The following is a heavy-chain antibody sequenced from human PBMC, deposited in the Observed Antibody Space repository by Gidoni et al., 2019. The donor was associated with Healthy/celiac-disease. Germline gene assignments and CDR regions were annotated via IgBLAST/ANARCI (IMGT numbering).Heavy chain of an antibody. J-gene: IGHJ5*02. CDR2: IIPIHGIA. D-gene: IGHD2-21*02. CDR3: ARAGVVVTAYNWFDP. Sequence: QVQLVQSGAEVKKPGSSVKVSCKASGGTFSSYTISWVRQAPGQGLEWMGRIIPIHGIANYAQKFQGRVTITAEKSTSKAYMELSSLRSEDTAVYYCARAGVVVTAYNWFDPWGQGTLVTVSS. CDR1: GGTFSSYT. V-gene: IGHV1-69*02.